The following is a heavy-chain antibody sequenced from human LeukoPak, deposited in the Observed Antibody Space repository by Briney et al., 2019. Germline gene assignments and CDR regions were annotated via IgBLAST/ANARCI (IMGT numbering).Heavy chain of an antibody. V-gene: IGHV3-7*01. D-gene: IGHD3-10*01. CDR3: ARRLAWFGELFDY. CDR1: GFTFSNAW. CDR2: ISPDGGEI. Sequence: GGSLRLSCAASGFTFSNAWMTWVRQAPGKGLEWVASISPDGGEIHYVDSVKGRFTISRNNAKNSLYLQMNSLRAEDTAVYYCARRLAWFGELFDYWGQGTLVTVSS. J-gene: IGHJ4*02.